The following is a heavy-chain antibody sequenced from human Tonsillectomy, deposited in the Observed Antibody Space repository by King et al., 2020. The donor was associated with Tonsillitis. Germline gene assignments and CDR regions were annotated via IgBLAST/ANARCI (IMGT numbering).Heavy chain of an antibody. CDR2: ISSNGGST. CDR3: VKDLIGYCSGGSCYPETYFDY. Sequence: VQLVESGGGLVQPGGSLRLSCSASGFTFSSYAMHWVRQAPGKGLEYVSAISSNGGSTYYADSVKGRFTISRDNSKNTLYLQMSSLRAEYTAVYYCVKDLIGYCSGGSCYPETYFDYWGQGTLVTVSS. D-gene: IGHD2-15*01. V-gene: IGHV3-64D*06. J-gene: IGHJ4*02. CDR1: GFTFSSYA.